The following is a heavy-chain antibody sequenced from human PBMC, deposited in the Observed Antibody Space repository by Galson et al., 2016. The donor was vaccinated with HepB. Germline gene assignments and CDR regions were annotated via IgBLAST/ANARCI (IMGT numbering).Heavy chain of an antibody. J-gene: IGHJ6*04. D-gene: IGHD6-13*01. Sequence: SLRLSCAASGFTFSDYSINWVRQAPGKGLEWVSLIGGSSTYTYYADAVRGRFTISRDNAKNSLYLHMNSLRAEDTAVYYCARDRRIAAGGSYFFYYGMDVWGGGTTVTVST. V-gene: IGHV3-21*01. CDR2: IGGSSTYT. CDR3: ARDRRIAAGGSYFFYYGMDV. CDR1: GFTFSDYS.